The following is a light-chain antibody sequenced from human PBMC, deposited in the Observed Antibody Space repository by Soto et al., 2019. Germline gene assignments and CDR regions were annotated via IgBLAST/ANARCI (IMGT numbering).Light chain of an antibody. CDR2: EVN. V-gene: IGLV2-14*01. CDR1: SSDVGFYNF. CDR3: SSFTTTNTPWV. Sequence: QSVLSQPASVSGSPGQSITISCTGTSSDVGFYNFVSWYQHLPGKAPKVILYEVNGRPSGISNRFSGSKSGNTASLTISGLQAEDEGDYYCSSFTTTNTPWVFGGGTKVTVL. J-gene: IGLJ3*02.